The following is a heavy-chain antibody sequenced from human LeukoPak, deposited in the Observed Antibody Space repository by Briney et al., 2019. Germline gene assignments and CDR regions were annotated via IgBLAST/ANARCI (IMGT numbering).Heavy chain of an antibody. CDR1: GYTFTGYY. CDR3: ARDSYGSSGYYFHNWFDP. J-gene: IGHJ5*02. Sequence: ASVKVSCKASGYTFTGYYMHWVRQAPGQGLEWMGWINPNSGGTNYAQKFQGRVTMTRDTSISTAYMELSRLRSDDTAVYYCARDSYGSSGYYFHNWFDPWGQGTLVTVSS. D-gene: IGHD3-22*01. V-gene: IGHV1-2*02. CDR2: INPNSGGT.